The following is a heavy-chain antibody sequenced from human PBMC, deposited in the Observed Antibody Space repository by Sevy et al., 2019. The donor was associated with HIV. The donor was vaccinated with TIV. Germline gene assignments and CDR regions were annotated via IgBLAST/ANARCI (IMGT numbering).Heavy chain of an antibody. CDR1: GFTFSSYA. J-gene: IGHJ6*02. V-gene: IGHV3-23*01. CDR2: VGGNGGST. CDR3: VKDVYDRASLVRGVGYYYGLDV. Sequence: GGSLRLSCVGSGFTFSSYAMTWVRQAPGKGLEWVSGVGGNGGSTYYADSVKDRFTNSKDDFKYTLFLQMNKLRPEDTAVYYCVKDVYDRASLVRGVGYYYGLDVWGQGTTVTVSS. D-gene: IGHD3-10*01.